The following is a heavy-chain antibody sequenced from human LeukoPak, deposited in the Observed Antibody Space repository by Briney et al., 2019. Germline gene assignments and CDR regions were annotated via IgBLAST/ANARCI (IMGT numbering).Heavy chain of an antibody. Sequence: SETLSLTCTVSGGSISSYYWSWIRQPAGKGLEWIGRIYTSGSTNYNPPLKSRVTMSVDTSKNQFSLKLSSVTAADTAVYYCARGAMTTVKTYYFDYWGQGTLVTVSS. D-gene: IGHD4-11*01. J-gene: IGHJ4*02. V-gene: IGHV4-4*07. CDR1: GGSISSYY. CDR2: IYTSGST. CDR3: ARGAMTTVKTYYFDY.